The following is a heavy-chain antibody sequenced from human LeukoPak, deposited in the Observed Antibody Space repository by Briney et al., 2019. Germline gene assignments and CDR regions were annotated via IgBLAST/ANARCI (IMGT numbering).Heavy chain of an antibody. V-gene: IGHV1-18*01. Sequence: GASVKVSCKASGYTFTSYGISWVRQAPGQGLEWMGWISDYNGNTNYAQKLQGRVTMTTDTSTSTAYMELRGLRSDDPAVYYCARLDIVVVPAADFDYWGQGTLVTVSS. D-gene: IGHD2-2*01. CDR1: GYTFTSYG. J-gene: IGHJ4*02. CDR2: ISDYNGNT. CDR3: ARLDIVVVPAADFDY.